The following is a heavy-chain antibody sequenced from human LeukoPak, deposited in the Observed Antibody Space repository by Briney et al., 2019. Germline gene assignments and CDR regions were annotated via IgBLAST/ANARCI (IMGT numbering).Heavy chain of an antibody. CDR1: GGSISGSDYY. V-gene: IGHV4-39*01. CDR3: ARHLALVIPDY. Sequence: SETLSLTCTVSGGSISGSDYYWGWIRQSPGKGLEWIGSIYYSGSTYYNPSLKSQVTISVDPSKNQFSLRLSSVTAADTAVYYCARHLALVIPDYWGQGTLVPVSS. CDR2: IYYSGST. D-gene: IGHD2-21*01. J-gene: IGHJ4*02.